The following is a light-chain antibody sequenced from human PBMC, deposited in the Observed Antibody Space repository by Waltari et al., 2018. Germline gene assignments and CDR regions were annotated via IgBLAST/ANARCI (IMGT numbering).Light chain of an antibody. Sequence: TVLTQSPGTLSVSTGERAPLSCGASQSVGRSLAWYQQKPGRAPRLLLYDASSRATGIPDRFSGSGFGTDFGLTISRLEPEDFAVYYCQHYVRLPVTFGQGTKVEIK. V-gene: IGKV3-20*01. CDR2: DAS. CDR1: QSVGRS. CDR3: QHYVRLPVT. J-gene: IGKJ1*01.